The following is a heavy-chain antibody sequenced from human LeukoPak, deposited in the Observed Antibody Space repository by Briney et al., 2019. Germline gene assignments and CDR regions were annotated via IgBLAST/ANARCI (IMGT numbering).Heavy chain of an antibody. CDR3: ARGRPVWSGYYTIRGHYFDY. J-gene: IGHJ4*02. Sequence: GSLRLSCAASGFTFSSYWSWIRQPPGKGLEWIGEINHSGSTNYNPSLKSRVTISVDTSKNQFSLKLSSVTAADTAVYYCARGRPVWSGYYTIRGHYFDYWGQGTLVTVSS. CDR2: INHSGST. D-gene: IGHD3-3*01. CDR1: GFTFSSY. V-gene: IGHV4-34*01.